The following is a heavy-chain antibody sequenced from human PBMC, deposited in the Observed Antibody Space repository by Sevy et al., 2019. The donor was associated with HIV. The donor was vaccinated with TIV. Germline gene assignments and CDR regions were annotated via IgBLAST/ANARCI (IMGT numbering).Heavy chain of an antibody. D-gene: IGHD5-18*01. CDR1: GFTFSGSA. V-gene: IGHV3-73*01. CDR3: TLPLTAMDSYYYYGMDV. Sequence: GGSLRLSCAASGFTFSGSAMHWVRHASGKGLEWVGRIRSKANSYATAYAASVKGRFTISRDDSKNTAYLQMNSLKTEDTAVYYCTLPLTAMDSYYYYGMDVWGQGTTVTVSS. CDR2: IRSKANSYAT. J-gene: IGHJ6*02.